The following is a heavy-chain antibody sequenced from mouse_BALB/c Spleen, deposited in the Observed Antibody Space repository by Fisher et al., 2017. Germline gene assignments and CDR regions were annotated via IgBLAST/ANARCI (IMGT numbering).Heavy chain of an antibody. Sequence: KFKGKATLTVDKSSSTAYMELLSLTSEDSAVYYCARNGEKDAMDYWGQGTSVTVSS. CDR3: ARNGEKDAMDY. V-gene: IGHV1-26*01. J-gene: IGHJ4*01.